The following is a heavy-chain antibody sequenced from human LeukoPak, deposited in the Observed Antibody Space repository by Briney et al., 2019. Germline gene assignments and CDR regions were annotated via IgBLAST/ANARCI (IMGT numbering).Heavy chain of an antibody. CDR1: GFTFTNTW. Sequence: GGSLRLSCAASGFTFTNTWMNWVRQAPGKGLEWVGRIKSEIDGGATDYAAPVQGRFTVSGDDSQATLYLQMNSLKTEDTAVYYCTTGGSVIVAGTRAFDIWGQGTMVTVSS. J-gene: IGHJ3*02. D-gene: IGHD5-12*01. V-gene: IGHV3-15*07. CDR3: TTGGSVIVAGTRAFDI. CDR2: IKSEIDGGAT.